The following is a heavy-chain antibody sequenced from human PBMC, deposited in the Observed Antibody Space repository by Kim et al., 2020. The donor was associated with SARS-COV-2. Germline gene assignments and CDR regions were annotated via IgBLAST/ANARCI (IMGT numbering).Heavy chain of an antibody. Sequence: SQTLSLTCAISRDSVSSNSASWNWIRQSPSRGLEWLGRTYYRSKWYNDYAVSVKSRIAINPETSKSQFSLHLNSVTPEDTAVYYCAREGSGSQDFDYWGQGTLVTVSS. CDR2: TYYRSKWYN. V-gene: IGHV6-1*01. D-gene: IGHD6-25*01. J-gene: IGHJ4*02. CDR3: AREGSGSQDFDY. CDR1: RDSVSSNSAS.